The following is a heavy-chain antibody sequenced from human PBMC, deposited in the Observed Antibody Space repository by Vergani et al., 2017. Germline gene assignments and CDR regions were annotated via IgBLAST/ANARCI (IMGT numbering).Heavy chain of an antibody. J-gene: IGHJ1*01. CDR1: GFNFSTYN. CDR3: ARISGGSAPYLHY. Sequence: EVHLLESGGGLIQPGGSLRISCAASGFNFSTYNMNWVRQAPGKGLEWVASIKRDGTEPFYVDSVKGRFTISRDNAKTTLYLQMNSLRDEDRGVYYCARISGGSAPYLHYWGQGTLVTVAS. V-gene: IGHV3-7*01. D-gene: IGHD2-15*01. CDR2: IKRDGTEP.